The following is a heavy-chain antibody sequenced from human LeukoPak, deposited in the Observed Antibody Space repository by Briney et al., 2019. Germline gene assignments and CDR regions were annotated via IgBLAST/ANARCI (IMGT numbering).Heavy chain of an antibody. CDR2: INHSGST. CDR1: GGSFSGYY. D-gene: IGHD4-17*01. Sequence: SETLSLTCAVYGGSFSGYYWSWIRQPPGKGLEWIGEINHSGSTNYNPSLKSRVTISVDTSKNQFSLKLSSVTPEDTAMYYCARGSDDYGDYVRWFDPWGQGTLVTVSS. J-gene: IGHJ5*02. V-gene: IGHV4-34*01. CDR3: ARGSDDYGDYVRWFDP.